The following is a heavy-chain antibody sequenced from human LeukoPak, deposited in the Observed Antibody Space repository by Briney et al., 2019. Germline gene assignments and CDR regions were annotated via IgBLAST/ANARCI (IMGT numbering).Heavy chain of an antibody. V-gene: IGHV3-21*01. CDR3: ARGVAGNFDY. D-gene: IGHD6-19*01. CDR2: ISSSTSYI. Sequence: PGGSLRLSCAASGFTFSSYNMNWVRQAPGKGLEWVSSISSSTSYIYYADSVKGRFTISRDNANNSLYLQMNSLRAKDTAVYYCARGVAGNFDYWGQGTLVTVSS. J-gene: IGHJ4*02. CDR1: GFTFSSYN.